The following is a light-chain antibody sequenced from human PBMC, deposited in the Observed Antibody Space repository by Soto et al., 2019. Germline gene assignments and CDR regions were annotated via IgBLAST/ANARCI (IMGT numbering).Light chain of an antibody. CDR3: SSFTSRHTYV. Sequence: QSALTQPASVSGSPGQSNTISCTGTSSDIGGYNYVSWYQQLPGEAPKLFIYDVSDRPSGVSTRFSGSKSGNTASLTISGLQAEDEGDDYFSSFTSRHTYVFGTGTKLTVL. CDR1: SSDIGGYNY. CDR2: DVS. V-gene: IGLV2-14*01. J-gene: IGLJ1*01.